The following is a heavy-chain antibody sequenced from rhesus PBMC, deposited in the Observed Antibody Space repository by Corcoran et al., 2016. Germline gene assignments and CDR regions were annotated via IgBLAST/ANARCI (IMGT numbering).Heavy chain of an antibody. CDR1: GGSISGGYC. CDR3: ARDGYGYYFDY. CDR2: IYNSCGNT. J-gene: IGHJ4*01. V-gene: IGHV4S7*01. Sequence: QVQLQESGPGRLKPSETLSLTCAVSGGSISGGYCWGWICQPSGKGLEWIGGIYNSCGNTYYNPSLNSRVTISTDTSKNQFSLKLSTVTAADTAVYYCARDGYGYYFDYWGQGVLVTVSS. D-gene: IGHD3-9*01.